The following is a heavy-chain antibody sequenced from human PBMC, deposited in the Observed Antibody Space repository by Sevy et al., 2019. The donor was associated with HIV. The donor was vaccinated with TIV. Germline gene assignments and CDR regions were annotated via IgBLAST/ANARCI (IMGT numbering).Heavy chain of an antibody. D-gene: IGHD3-10*01. CDR3: ARDRGYGSAVKDWFDP. CDR2: IYTSGST. Sequence: SDTLSLTCTVSGGSISSYYWSWIRQPAGKGLEWIGRIYTSGSTNYNPSLKSRVTMSVDTSKNQFSLKLSSVTAADTAVYYCARDRGYGSAVKDWFDPWGQGTLVTVSS. J-gene: IGHJ5*02. V-gene: IGHV4-4*07. CDR1: GGSISSYY.